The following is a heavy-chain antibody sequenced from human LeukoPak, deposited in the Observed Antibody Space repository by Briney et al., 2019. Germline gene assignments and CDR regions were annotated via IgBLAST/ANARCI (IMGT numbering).Heavy chain of an antibody. Sequence: PSETLSLTCTVSGASVSGTNYYWGWIRQPPGKGLEWIGSTYYSGRSYFNPSLKSRVTLSVDTSKNQFSLKVSSVTAADTAVYFCARLTAAGRRSDYWGQGTLVTVSS. D-gene: IGHD6-13*01. CDR1: GASVSGTNYY. CDR3: ARLTAAGRRSDY. V-gene: IGHV4-39*01. J-gene: IGHJ4*02. CDR2: TYYSGRS.